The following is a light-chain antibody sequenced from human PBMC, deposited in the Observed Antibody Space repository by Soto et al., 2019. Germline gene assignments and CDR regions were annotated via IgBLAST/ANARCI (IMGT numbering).Light chain of an antibody. Sequence: EIVMTQSPATLSVSPGESATLSCRASQSISSNLAWYQQKPGQAPRLLMFRTSSRATGVPARFSGSGSGTEFTLTISSLQSEDFGVYYCQQYNNWPRATFGGGTKVEIK. CDR2: RTS. CDR3: QQYNNWPRAT. CDR1: QSISSN. V-gene: IGKV3-15*01. J-gene: IGKJ4*01.